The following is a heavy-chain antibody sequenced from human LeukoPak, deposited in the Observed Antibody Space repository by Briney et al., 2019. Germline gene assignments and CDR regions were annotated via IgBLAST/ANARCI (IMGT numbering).Heavy chain of an antibody. CDR1: GYTFTGYY. D-gene: IGHD2-8*01. V-gene: IGHV1-2*06. CDR2: INPNSGGT. Sequence: PAASVKVSCKASGYTFTGYYIHWVRQAPGQGLEWMGRINPNSGGTNYAQKFQGRVTMTRDTSISTTYMDLSRLRSDDTAVYYCARIRGPANGIWVDPWGQGTLVTVPS. J-gene: IGHJ5*02. CDR3: ARIRGPANGIWVDP.